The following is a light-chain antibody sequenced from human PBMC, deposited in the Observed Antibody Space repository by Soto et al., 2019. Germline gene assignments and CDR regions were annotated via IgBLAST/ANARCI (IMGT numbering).Light chain of an antibody. CDR2: PTS. Sequence: DIQMTQSPSSVSASVGDRVTITCRASQGISSWLAWYQQKPGKAPKLLIYPTSFLQSGVPSRFRGSGPGTHFTPTISSLQPEDFASYYCQQANSFPLTFGGGTKVEIK. V-gene: IGKV1-12*01. J-gene: IGKJ4*02. CDR1: QGISSW. CDR3: QQANSFPLT.